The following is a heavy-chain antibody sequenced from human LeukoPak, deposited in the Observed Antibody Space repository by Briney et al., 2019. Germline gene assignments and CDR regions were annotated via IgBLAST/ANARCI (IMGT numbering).Heavy chain of an antibody. D-gene: IGHD1-14*01. Sequence: SETLSLICTVSGASIDSSTFYWGWIRQPPGKGLEWLGNIHYGGSSNYNSSLRSRLTISVDTSNNQFSLNLSSMTAADTAVYYCTRNGPEPGWSGYVDYWGRGTLVTVSS. J-gene: IGHJ4*02. CDR1: GASIDSSTFY. V-gene: IGHV4-39*01. CDR3: TRNGPEPGWSGYVDY. CDR2: IHYGGSS.